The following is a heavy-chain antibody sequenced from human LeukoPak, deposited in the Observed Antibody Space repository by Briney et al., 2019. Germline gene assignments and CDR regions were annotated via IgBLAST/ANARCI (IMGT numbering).Heavy chain of an antibody. V-gene: IGHV4-34*01. D-gene: IGHD1-1*01. CDR3: ARDGRDTSALYNPLRFDY. CDR2: INHRGST. CDR1: GGSFSGFY. J-gene: IGHJ4*02. Sequence: SETLSLTCGVYGGSFSGFYWSWISQPPGKGLEWIGGINHRGSTNYNPSLKSRVTISVDTSRNQFSLRLSSVTAADTAVYYCARDGRDTSALYNPLRFDYWGQGTLVTVSS.